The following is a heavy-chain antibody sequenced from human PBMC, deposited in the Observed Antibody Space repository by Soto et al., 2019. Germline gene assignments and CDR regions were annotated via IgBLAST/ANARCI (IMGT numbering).Heavy chain of an antibody. Sequence: QITLKESSPTLVKPTQTLTLTCSFSGFSLYTGGVGVGWIRQPPGKALEWLALLYWDDTRRYNPPLKNTLTIAKDTSENQVALTVTDMGPVDTGTYFCAHYTTDTYFDVWGKGATVTVSS. CDR1: GFSLYTGGVG. J-gene: IGHJ6*04. CDR3: AHYTTDTYFDV. CDR2: LYWDDTR. D-gene: IGHD1-1*01. V-gene: IGHV2-5*02.